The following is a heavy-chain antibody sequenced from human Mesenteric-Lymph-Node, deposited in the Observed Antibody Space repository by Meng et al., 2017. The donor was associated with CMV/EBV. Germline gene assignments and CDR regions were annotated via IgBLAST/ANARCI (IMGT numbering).Heavy chain of an antibody. CDR2: IYYIGST. V-gene: IGHV4-59*01. D-gene: IGHD2-2*01. J-gene: IGHJ1*01. Sequence: YYWSWIRQPPGKGLEWIGYIYYIGSTKYNPSLKSRVTMSVDTSKNQFSLKLSSVTAADTAIYYCARAPPLGYCSSTSCRSGGYFQHWGQGTLVTVSS. CDR1: YY. CDR3: ARAPPLGYCSSTSCRSGGYFQH.